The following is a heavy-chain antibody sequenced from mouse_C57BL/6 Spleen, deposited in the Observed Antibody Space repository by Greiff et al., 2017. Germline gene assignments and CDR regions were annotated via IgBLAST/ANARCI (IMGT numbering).Heavy chain of an antibody. CDR3: ARLDTTGGYFDY. J-gene: IGHJ2*01. CDR2: IYPSDSET. CDR1: GYTFTSYW. D-gene: IGHD5-1-1*01. V-gene: IGHV1-61*01. Sequence: VQLQQPGAELVRPGSSVKLSCKASGYTFTSYWMDWVKQRPGQGLEWIGNIYPSDSETHYNQKFKDKATLTVDKSSSPAYMQLSSLTSEDAAVYYCARLDTTGGYFDYWGQGTTLTVSS.